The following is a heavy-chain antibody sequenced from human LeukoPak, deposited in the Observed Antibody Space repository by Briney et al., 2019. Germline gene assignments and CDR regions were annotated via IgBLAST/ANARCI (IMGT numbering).Heavy chain of an antibody. CDR1: GYSFTTYW. CDR2: IYPGDSDT. D-gene: IGHD2-2*01. CDR3: ARRQGCSSTSCPPDS. Sequence: GESLKISCRGSGYSFTTYWIGWVRQMPGKGLEWTGIIYPGDSDTRYSPSFQGQVTMSADKSNNTAYLQWSSLKASDTAMYYCARRQGCSSTSCPPDSWGQGTLVTVSS. V-gene: IGHV5-51*01. J-gene: IGHJ4*02.